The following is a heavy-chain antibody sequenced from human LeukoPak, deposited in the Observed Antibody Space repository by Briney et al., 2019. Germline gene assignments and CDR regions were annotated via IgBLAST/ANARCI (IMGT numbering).Heavy chain of an antibody. CDR2: IGSTGTDR. D-gene: IGHD1-14*01. CDR3: ATETIGRHYDY. V-gene: IGHV3-21*01. Sequence: GGSLRLSCAASGFTFSSCSMNWVRQAPGKGLEWVSSIGSTGTDRYYADSVKGRFTISRDNAKSSLYLQMDSLRAEDTAVYYCATETIGRHYDYWGQGTLLTVSS. J-gene: IGHJ4*02. CDR1: GFTFSSCS.